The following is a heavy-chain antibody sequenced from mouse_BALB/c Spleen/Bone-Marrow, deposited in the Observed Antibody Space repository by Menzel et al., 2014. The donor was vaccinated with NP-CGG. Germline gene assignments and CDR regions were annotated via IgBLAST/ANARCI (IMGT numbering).Heavy chain of an antibody. V-gene: IGHV1S29*02. Sequence: EVQLQQSGPELVKPGASVKISCKASGYTFTDYNMHWVKQSHGKSLEWIGYISPYNGVTGYNQRFKSKATLTVDSSSSTAYMELRSLTSEDSVVYYCARIGNRLSYPLDYWGQGTSVTVSS. CDR3: ARIGNRLSYPLDY. D-gene: IGHD2-14*01. J-gene: IGHJ4*01. CDR2: ISPYNGVT. CDR1: GYTFTDYN.